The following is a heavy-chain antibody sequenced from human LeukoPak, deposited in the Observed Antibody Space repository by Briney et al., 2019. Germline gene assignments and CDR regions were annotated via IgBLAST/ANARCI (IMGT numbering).Heavy chain of an antibody. CDR1: GFTFGNSW. D-gene: IGHD6-13*01. CDR3: ARGGDSSSWDYYYGMDV. J-gene: IGHJ6*02. V-gene: IGHV3-74*01. CDR2: INADGSTT. Sequence: PGGSLRLSCAASGFTFGNSWVHWVRQAPGKGLVWVSLINADGSTTTYADSVKGRFTISRDNARNTVSLQMNSLRAEDTAVYYCARGGDSSSWDYYYGMDVWGQGTTVTVSS.